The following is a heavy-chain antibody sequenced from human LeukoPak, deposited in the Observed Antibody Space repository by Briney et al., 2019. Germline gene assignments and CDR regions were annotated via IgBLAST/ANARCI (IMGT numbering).Heavy chain of an antibody. CDR3: VRDLRNYYDSSGFFDY. V-gene: IGHV4-30-2*01. D-gene: IGHD3-22*01. CDR1: GGSISSGGYY. Sequence: SETLSLTCTVSGGSISSGGYYWSWIRQPPGKGLEWIGYIYHSGSTYYNPSLKSRVTISVDRSKNQFSLKLSSVTAADTAVYYCVRDLRNYYDSSGFFDYWGQGTLVTVSS. CDR2: IYHSGST. J-gene: IGHJ4*02.